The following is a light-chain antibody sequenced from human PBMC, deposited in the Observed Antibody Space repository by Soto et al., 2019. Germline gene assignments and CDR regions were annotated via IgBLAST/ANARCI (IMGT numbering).Light chain of an antibody. CDR1: QSLSNY. CDR2: DAS. CDR3: QHRSNWPLT. V-gene: IGKV3-11*01. J-gene: IGKJ4*01. Sequence: EIVLTQSPATLSLSPGDTATLSCRASQSLSNYLAWYQQKPGQAPRLLIYDASNRASGIPARFSGSGSGTDFTLTISSLEPEDFAVYYCQHRSNWPLTFGGGTKVEIK.